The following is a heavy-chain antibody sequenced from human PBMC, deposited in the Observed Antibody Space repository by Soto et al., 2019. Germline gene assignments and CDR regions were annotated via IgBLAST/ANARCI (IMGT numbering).Heavy chain of an antibody. Sequence: PSETLSLTCTVSGGSISSGGYYWSWIRQHPGKGPEWIGYIQYSGSSYQNPSLKSRVTISVYTSQNQFSLKLSSVTAADTAVYYCARAYGDYVAFDIWGQGTMVTVSS. D-gene: IGHD4-17*01. CDR1: GGSISSGGYY. CDR3: ARAYGDYVAFDI. V-gene: IGHV4-31*03. J-gene: IGHJ3*02. CDR2: IQYSGSS.